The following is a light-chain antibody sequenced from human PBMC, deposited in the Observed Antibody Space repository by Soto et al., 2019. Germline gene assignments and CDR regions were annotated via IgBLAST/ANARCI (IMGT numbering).Light chain of an antibody. V-gene: IGKV3D-20*02. J-gene: IGKJ5*01. CDR3: QQRSNWLT. Sequence: DIVLTQSPGTLSLSPGERATLSCRASQSVGSIYLAWYQQKPGQAPRLLIHGASNRASGIPDRFSGSGSGTDFTLTISSLEPEDVAVYYCQQRSNWLTFGQGTRLEIK. CDR1: QSVGSIY. CDR2: GAS.